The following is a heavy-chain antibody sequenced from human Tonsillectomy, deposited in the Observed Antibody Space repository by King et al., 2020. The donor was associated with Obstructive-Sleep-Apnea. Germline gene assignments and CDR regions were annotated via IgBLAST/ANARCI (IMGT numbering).Heavy chain of an antibody. V-gene: IGHV4-38-2*02. D-gene: IGHD1-26*01. CDR2: IYHSGST. CDR1: GSSISSGYY. Sequence: QLQESGPGLVKPSETLSLTCTVSGSSISSGYYWGWIRQPPGKGLEWIGSIYHSGSTYYNPSLKSRVTISVDTSKNQFSLKLSSVTAADTAVYYCATTLSGSSYYFDYWGQGTLVTVSS. J-gene: IGHJ4*02. CDR3: ATTLSGSSYYFDY.